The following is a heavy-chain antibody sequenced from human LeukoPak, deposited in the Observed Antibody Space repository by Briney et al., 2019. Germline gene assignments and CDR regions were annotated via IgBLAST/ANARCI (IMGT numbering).Heavy chain of an antibody. CDR1: GASISSYY. V-gene: IGHV4-59*01. CDR3: ARGEAAAVCDY. CDR2: IYYSGIT. D-gene: IGHD6-13*01. Sequence: TASETLSLTCTVSGASISSYYWSWIRQPPGKGLEWIGYIYYSGITNYNPSLKSRVTISVDTSKHQFSLKLSSVTAADTAVYYCARGEAAAVCDYWGQGTLVTVSS. J-gene: IGHJ4*02.